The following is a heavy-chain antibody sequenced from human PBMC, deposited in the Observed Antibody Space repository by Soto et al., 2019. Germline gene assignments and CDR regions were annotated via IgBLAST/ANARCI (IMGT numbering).Heavy chain of an antibody. Sequence: QVQLQESGPGLVKPSGTLSLTCAVSGGSISSSNWWSWVRQPPGKGLELIGEIYHSGSTNYNTSLKSRFTISVDKSKNQFSLTLSSVTAADTAVYYCARAAMGGSSWPFDYWGQGTLVTVSS. CDR3: ARAAMGGSSWPFDY. J-gene: IGHJ4*02. CDR1: GGSISSSNW. CDR2: IYHSGST. V-gene: IGHV4-4*02. D-gene: IGHD6-13*01.